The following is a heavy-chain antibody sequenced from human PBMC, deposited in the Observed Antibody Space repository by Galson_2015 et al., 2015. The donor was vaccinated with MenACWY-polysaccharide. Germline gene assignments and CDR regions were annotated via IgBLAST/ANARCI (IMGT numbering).Heavy chain of an antibody. CDR2: IYHSGST. J-gene: IGHJ5*02. D-gene: IGHD3-10*01. CDR1: GYSISSGYY. CDR3: ASEEIRGGSFGWFDP. V-gene: IGHV4-38-2*01. Sequence: ETLSLTCAVSGYSISSGYYWGWIRQPPGKGLEWIGSIYHSGSTYYNPSLKSRVTVSLDTSKNQFSLRLSSVTAADTAFYYCASEEIRGGSFGWFDPWGQGTLVTVSS.